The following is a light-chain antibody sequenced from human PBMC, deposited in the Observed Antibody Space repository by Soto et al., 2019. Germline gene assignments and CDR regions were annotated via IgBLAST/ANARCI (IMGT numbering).Light chain of an antibody. Sequence: VLTQPPSASGTPGQRVTVSCSGSSSNIASNTVNWYQQLPGTAPKLLIYSNDQRPSGVPDRFSASKSGTSASLAISGLQSEDEADHYCASWDDSLNGHVFGTGTKVTVL. V-gene: IGLV1-44*01. CDR2: SND. CDR3: ASWDDSLNGHV. CDR1: SSNIASNT. J-gene: IGLJ1*01.